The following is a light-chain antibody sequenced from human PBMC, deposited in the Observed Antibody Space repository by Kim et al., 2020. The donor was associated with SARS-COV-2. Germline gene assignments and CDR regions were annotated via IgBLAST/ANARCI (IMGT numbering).Light chain of an antibody. Sequence: GQKVTMSLTRGSSNIGGTTVTSYQQFPETDHKVVISRNDEQPSGLSDRFSGSRSGTSASLAISGLQYEDEADYYCATWDDRLKGVVFGGRTRLAVL. J-gene: IGLJ3*02. CDR2: RND. V-gene: IGLV1-44*01. CDR3: ATWDDRLKGVV. CDR1: SSNIGGTT.